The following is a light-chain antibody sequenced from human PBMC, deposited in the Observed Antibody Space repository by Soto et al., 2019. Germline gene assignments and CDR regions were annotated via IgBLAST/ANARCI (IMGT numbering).Light chain of an antibody. J-gene: IGKJ3*01. Sequence: DIQMTQSPSSLSASVGDRVIITCRASQGIRSHLAWFQQKPGKAPKSLIDVASNLQSGVPSKFSGSGSGTDFTLTINSLQPEDFATYYCLQYDTYPRTFGPGTKVDIK. CDR3: LQYDTYPRT. CDR1: QGIRSH. CDR2: VAS. V-gene: IGKV1-16*02.